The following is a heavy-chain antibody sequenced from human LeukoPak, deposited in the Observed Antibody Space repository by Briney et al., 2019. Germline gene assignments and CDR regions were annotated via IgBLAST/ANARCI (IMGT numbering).Heavy chain of an antibody. Sequence: GGSLRLSCAASGFTFSDYDMSWIRQAPGKGLEWVSYISSSGSTIYYADSVKGRFTISRDNAKNSLYLQMNSLRAEDTAVYYCARVPPATHYYYYGMDVWGQGTTVTVSS. CDR3: ARVPPATHYYYYGMDV. CDR1: GFTFSDYD. J-gene: IGHJ6*02. D-gene: IGHD2-15*01. CDR2: ISSSGSTI. V-gene: IGHV3-11*01.